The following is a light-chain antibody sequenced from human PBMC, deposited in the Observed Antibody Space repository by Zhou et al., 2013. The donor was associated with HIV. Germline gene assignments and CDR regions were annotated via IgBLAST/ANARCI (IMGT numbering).Light chain of an antibody. CDR3: MQSIQLPPIT. Sequence: DVVMTQSPLSLPVTLGQPASISCRSSQSLVHSDGNTYLNWFQQRPGQSPRRLIYKVSNRDSGVPDRFSGSGSGTDFTLKISRVEAEDVGVYYCMQSIQLPPITFGQGTRLEIK. CDR2: KVS. J-gene: IGKJ5*01. V-gene: IGKV2-30*02. CDR1: QSLVHSDGNTY.